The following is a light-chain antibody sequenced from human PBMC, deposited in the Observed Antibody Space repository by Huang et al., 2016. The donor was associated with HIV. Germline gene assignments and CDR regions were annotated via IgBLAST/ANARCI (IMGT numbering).Light chain of an antibody. CDR1: QSVLSSSNDKNY. V-gene: IGKV4-1*01. J-gene: IGKJ1*01. Sequence: DIVMTQSPDSLAVSLGERATINYSSSQSVLSSSNDKNYLTWYQQKPGQPPKLLIYWASTRESGVPERFSGSGSGTHFTLTIASLQAEDVAVYYCQQYYSVPRTFGQGTKVEIK. CDR3: QQYYSVPRT. CDR2: WAS.